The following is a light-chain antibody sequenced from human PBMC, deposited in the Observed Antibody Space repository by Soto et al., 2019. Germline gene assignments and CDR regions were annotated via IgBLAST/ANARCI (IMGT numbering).Light chain of an antibody. CDR1: QSVSSY. Sequence: EIVLTQSPATLSLSPGERATLSCRASQSVSSYLAWYQQKPGQAPRLLIYDASNRATGIPARFSGSGSGTDFTLTISSLEPEDFAVYYCQQPATGPGYTFGQGTKLEIK. V-gene: IGKV3-11*01. J-gene: IGKJ2*01. CDR2: DAS. CDR3: QQPATGPGYT.